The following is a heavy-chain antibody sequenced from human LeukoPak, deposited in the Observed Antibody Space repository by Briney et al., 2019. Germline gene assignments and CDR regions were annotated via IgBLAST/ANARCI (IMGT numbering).Heavy chain of an antibody. CDR1: GFTFSSYW. CDR2: IKQDGSEK. J-gene: IGHJ3*01. Sequence: GGSLRLSCAASGFTFSSYWMSWVRQAPGKGLEWVANIKQDGSEKYYVDSVKGRFTISRDNAKNSLYLQMNSLRAEDTAVYYCATSNWFPAFDVWGQGTMVTVSS. CDR3: ATSNWFPAFDV. D-gene: IGHD1-1*01. V-gene: IGHV3-7*01.